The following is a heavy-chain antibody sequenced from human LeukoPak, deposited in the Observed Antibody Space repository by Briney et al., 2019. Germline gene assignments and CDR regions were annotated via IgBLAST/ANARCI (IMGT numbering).Heavy chain of an antibody. D-gene: IGHD4-17*01. Sequence: PGGSLRLSCAVSGFTFSNYDMHWVRQAPGKGLEWIAVIWYDGGNKYYADSVKGRFTISRDNSKNTLYLQMNTLRAEDTAVYYCARDPDGVVYSDEWGQATLVTVPS. V-gene: IGHV3-33*01. CDR1: GFTFSNYD. CDR2: IWYDGGNK. J-gene: IGHJ4*02. CDR3: ARDPDGVVYSDE.